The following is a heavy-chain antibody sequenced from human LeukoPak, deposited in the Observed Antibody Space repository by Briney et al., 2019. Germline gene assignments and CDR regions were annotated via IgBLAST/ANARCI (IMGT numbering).Heavy chain of an antibody. V-gene: IGHV3-23*01. J-gene: IGHJ3*02. Sequence: SLRLSCAASGFTFSSYAMNWVSQAPGKGLDWVSGIGYTGDSTSYADSVKGRFTVARDSSKNTLFLHMNSLRAEDRALYYCAKSPTVDAAFDIGGQGTMVSVSS. CDR3: AKSPTVDAAFDI. CDR1: GFTFSSYA. CDR2: IGYTGDST. D-gene: IGHD4-23*01.